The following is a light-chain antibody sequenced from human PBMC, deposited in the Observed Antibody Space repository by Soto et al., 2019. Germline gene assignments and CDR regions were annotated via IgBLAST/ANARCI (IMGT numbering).Light chain of an antibody. Sequence: EIGLTQSPATLSLSPGERATLSFMAIQSVSSYLTWYQQKPGQAPRLLIYDASNRATGIPARFSGSGSGTDFTLTISSLEPEDFAVYYCQQRSNWPPTITFGQGTRLEIK. J-gene: IGKJ5*01. CDR1: QSVSSY. V-gene: IGKV3-11*01. CDR3: QQRSNWPPTIT. CDR2: DAS.